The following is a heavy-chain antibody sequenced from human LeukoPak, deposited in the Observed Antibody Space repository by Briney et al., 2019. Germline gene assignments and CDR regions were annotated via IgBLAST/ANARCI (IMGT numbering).Heavy chain of an antibody. Sequence: SVKVSCKASGYTFTSYYMHWVRQAPGQGLEWMGGIIPIFGTANYAQKFQGRVTITADKSTSTAYMELSSLRSEDTAVYYCARDRVYCSGGSCYSPFDYWGQGTLVTVSS. CDR1: GYTFTSYY. CDR3: ARDRVYCSGGSCYSPFDY. V-gene: IGHV1-69*06. J-gene: IGHJ4*02. CDR2: IIPIFGTA. D-gene: IGHD2-15*01.